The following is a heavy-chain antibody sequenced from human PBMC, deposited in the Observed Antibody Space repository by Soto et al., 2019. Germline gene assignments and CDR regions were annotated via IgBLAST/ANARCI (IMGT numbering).Heavy chain of an antibody. V-gene: IGHV3-7*01. CDR1: GFTFSSYW. CDR2: IKQDGSEK. D-gene: IGHD3-3*01. CDR3: AREARFLEWLLYRYGHNRAFGI. J-gene: IGHJ3*02. Sequence: GGSLRLSCAASGFTFSSYWMSWVRQAPGKGLEWVANIKQDGSEKYYVDSVKGRFTISRDNAKNSLYLQMNSLRAEDTAVYYCAREARFLEWLLYRYGHNRAFGIWGQGTMVTVSS.